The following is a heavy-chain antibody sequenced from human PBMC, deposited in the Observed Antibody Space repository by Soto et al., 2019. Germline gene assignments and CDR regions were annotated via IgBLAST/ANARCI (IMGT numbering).Heavy chain of an antibody. Sequence: QVQLQQWGAGLLKPSETLSLTCAVYGGSFSGYYWSWIRQPPGKGLEWIGEINHSGSTNYNPSLKSRVTISVDTSKNQFSLKLSSVTAADTAVYYCARGGPVLRFLAWRSLPRGVDYWGQGTLVTVSS. CDR2: INHSGST. CDR1: GGSFSGYY. CDR3: ARGGPVLRFLAWRSLPRGVDY. J-gene: IGHJ4*02. V-gene: IGHV4-34*01. D-gene: IGHD3-3*01.